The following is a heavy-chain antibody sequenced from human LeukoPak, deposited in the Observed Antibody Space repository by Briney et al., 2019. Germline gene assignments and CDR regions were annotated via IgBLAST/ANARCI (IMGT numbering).Heavy chain of an antibody. V-gene: IGHV3-13*01. CDR2: IGAAGDT. CDR1: GFTFSSYD. CDR3: ARAGRGLSGMDV. J-gene: IGHJ6*02. Sequence: PGGSLRLSCAASGFTFSSYDIHWVRQATGKGLEWVSAIGAAGDTYYPGSVKGRFTISRENAKNSLYLQMNSLRAEDTAVYYCARAGRGLSGMDVWGQGTTVTVSS. D-gene: IGHD2-15*01.